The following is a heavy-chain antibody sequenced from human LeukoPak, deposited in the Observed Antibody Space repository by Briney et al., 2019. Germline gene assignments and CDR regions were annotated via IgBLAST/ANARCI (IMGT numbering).Heavy chain of an antibody. CDR1: GFTFSSYA. V-gene: IGHV3-30-3*01. CDR2: ISYDGSNK. CDR3: ARGQGDSSAGLDY. D-gene: IGHD3-22*01. Sequence: AGGSLRLSCAASGFTFSSYAMHWVRQAPGKGLEWVTIISYDGSNKYYADSVKGRFTISRDNSKNTLYLQMNSLRAEGTAVYYCARGQGDSSAGLDYWGQGTLVTVSS. J-gene: IGHJ4*02.